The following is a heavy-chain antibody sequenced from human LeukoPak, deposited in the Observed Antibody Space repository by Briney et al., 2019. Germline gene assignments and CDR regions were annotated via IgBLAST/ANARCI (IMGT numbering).Heavy chain of an antibody. CDR2: IYYSGST. V-gene: IGHV4-59*01. CDR1: GGSPSSY. D-gene: IGHD6-6*01. CDR3: ARDQGYGSSSV. J-gene: IGHJ3*01. Sequence: SETLYLTCTVSGGSPSSYWSWIRQPPGQGLEWIGYIYYSGSTSYNPSLKSRGTISLDMSKNLFSLKLTSVPAADTAVYYCARDQGYGSSSVWGQGKMVTVFS.